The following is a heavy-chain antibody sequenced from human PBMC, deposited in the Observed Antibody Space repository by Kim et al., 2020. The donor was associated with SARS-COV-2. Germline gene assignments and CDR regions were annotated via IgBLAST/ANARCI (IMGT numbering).Heavy chain of an antibody. CDR1: GGSFSGYY. Sequence: SETLSLTCAVYGGSFSGYYWSWIRQPPGKGLEWIGEINHSGSTNYNPSLKSRVTISVDTSKNQFSLKLSSVTAADTAVYYCARGRQYYDSSVYYRGRGF. J-gene: IGHJ5*01. CDR3: ARGRQYYDSSVYYRGRGF. CDR2: INHSGST. V-gene: IGHV4-34*01. D-gene: IGHD3-22*01.